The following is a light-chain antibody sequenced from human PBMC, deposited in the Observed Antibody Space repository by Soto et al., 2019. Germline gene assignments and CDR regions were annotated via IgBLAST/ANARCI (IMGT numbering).Light chain of an antibody. CDR1: QDISNY. CDR3: QQYDNLPHFF. V-gene: IGKV1-33*01. CDR2: DAS. J-gene: IGKJ3*01. Sequence: DIQMTQSPSSLSASVGDRVTITCQASQDISNYLNWYQQKPGKAPKLLIYDASNLETGVPSRFSGSGSGTDFTFTISSLQPEDIATYYCQQYDNLPHFFFGPGTKVDIK.